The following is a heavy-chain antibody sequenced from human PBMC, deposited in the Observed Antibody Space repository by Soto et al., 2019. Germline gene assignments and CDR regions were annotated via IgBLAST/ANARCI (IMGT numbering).Heavy chain of an antibody. J-gene: IGHJ4*02. CDR3: AGGVGRGYSRSCDLNPLDY. CDR1: GIYISSGGYY. V-gene: IGHV4-31*11. D-gene: IGHD6-13*01. Sequence: QVQLQESGPGLVKPSQALSLTSAFSGIYISSGGYYRSWILQQPGKGLECTWYIYSSGRTYYNASLKERVTIPGDTSKNQFSLKLSSVTAADKAVYYCAGGVGRGYSRSCDLNPLDYWGQGTLVTVSS. CDR2: IYSSGRT.